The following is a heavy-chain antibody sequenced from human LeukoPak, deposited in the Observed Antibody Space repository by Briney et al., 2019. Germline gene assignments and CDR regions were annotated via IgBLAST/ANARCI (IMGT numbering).Heavy chain of an antibody. CDR3: ARGPISLWFGDLFIY. J-gene: IGHJ4*02. Sequence: ASVKVSCKASGYTFTSYGISWVRQAPGQGLEWMGWISAYNGNTNYAQKFQGRVTMTTDTSTSTAYMELRSLRSDDTAVYYCARGPISLWFGDLFIYWGQGTLVTVSS. D-gene: IGHD3-10*01. CDR1: GYTFTSYG. CDR2: ISAYNGNT. V-gene: IGHV1-18*04.